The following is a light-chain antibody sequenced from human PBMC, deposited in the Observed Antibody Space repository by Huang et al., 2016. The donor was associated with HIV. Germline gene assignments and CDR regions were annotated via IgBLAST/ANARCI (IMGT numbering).Light chain of an antibody. V-gene: IGKV1-27*01. CDR3: QKYNDVPRT. CDR2: AAS. CDR1: KDIDAY. Sequence: DIQMTQSPSSLSASIGDRITISCRASKDIDAYLAWYQHKPGKVPHLLVYAASTLQSGVPVRFSGSGSGTNFTLTIGSLQPEDVGSYYCQKYNDVPRTFGHGTKVEIK. J-gene: IGKJ1*01.